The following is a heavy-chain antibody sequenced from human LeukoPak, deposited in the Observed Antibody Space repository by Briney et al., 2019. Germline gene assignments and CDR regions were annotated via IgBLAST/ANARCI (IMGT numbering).Heavy chain of an antibody. D-gene: IGHD3-10*01. CDR3: ARVGTGILPRSSWFDP. Sequence: ASVKVSCKASGYTFTGYYMHWVRQAPGQGLEWMGWINPNSSGTNYAQKFQERVTMTRDTSISTAYMELSSLRSDDTAVYYYARVGTGILPRSSWFDPWGEGTLVPVSS. CDR2: INPNSSGT. CDR1: GYTFTGYY. V-gene: IGHV1-2*02. J-gene: IGHJ5*02.